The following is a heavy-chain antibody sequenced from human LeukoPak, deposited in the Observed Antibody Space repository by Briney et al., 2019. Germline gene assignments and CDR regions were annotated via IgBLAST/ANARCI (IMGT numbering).Heavy chain of an antibody. Sequence: GRSLRLSCAASAFTLSSYGMHWVRQAPGKGLEWVAVISYDGSYKYCADSVKGRFTISRDNPKNTLYLQMNSLRVEDTAVYYCARGHISVSALDYWGQGTLLTVSS. D-gene: IGHD6-19*01. CDR3: ARGHISVSALDY. CDR2: ISYDGSYK. V-gene: IGHV3-30*03. CDR1: AFTLSSYG. J-gene: IGHJ4*02.